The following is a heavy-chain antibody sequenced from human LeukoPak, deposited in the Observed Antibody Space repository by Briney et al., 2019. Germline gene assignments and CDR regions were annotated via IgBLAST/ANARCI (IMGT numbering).Heavy chain of an antibody. D-gene: IGHD2-15*01. CDR1: GGSFSNYY. J-gene: IGHJ4*02. V-gene: IGHV4-34*10. CDR3: ARVVASTSIDS. Sequence: SSETLSLTCAVYGGSFSNYYWSWIRQSPGKGLEWIGEINQSGRTNFNPSLKSRVTMSVDTSKNRFSLELTSVTAADTAIYYCARVVASTSIDSWGQGTLVTVSS. CDR2: INQSGRT.